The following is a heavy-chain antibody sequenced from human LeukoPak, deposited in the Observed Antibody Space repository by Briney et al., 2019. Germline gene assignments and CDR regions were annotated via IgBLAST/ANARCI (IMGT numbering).Heavy chain of an antibody. CDR2: ISYIGST. V-gene: IGHV4-59*01. Sequence: SETLSLTCTVSGGSIRSYSWTWLRQPPGKALEWIGYISYIGSTTYNPSLKSRVTISVDTSKNQFSLKLSSVTAADTAVYYCARGYYGRWFGELSHDYWGQGTLVTVSS. CDR1: GGSIRSYS. D-gene: IGHD3-10*01. J-gene: IGHJ4*02. CDR3: ARGYYGRWFGELSHDY.